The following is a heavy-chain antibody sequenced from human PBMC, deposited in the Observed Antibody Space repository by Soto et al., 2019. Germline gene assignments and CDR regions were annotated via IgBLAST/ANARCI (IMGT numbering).Heavy chain of an antibody. CDR1: GFSITTIGAG. V-gene: IGHV2-5*02. CDR3: VSGSFPNWFDP. CDR2: LYWDDNK. Sequence: QITLKESGPTLVKPTETLTLTCTFSGFSITTIGAGVGWIRQPPGKALEWLALLYWDDNKRYNPSLKSRLTITQDISKNRVVITMSNMDPVDTATYYCVSGSFPNWFDPWGQGTLVTVSS. J-gene: IGHJ5*02. D-gene: IGHD3-10*01.